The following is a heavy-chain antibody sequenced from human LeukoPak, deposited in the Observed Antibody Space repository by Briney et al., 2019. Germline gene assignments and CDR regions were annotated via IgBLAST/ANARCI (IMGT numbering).Heavy chain of an antibody. CDR1: GYTFTGYY. D-gene: IGHD4/OR15-4a*01. CDR2: INANSGGT. Sequence: ASVRVSCKASGYTFTGYYLHWVRQAPGQGLEWMGWINANSGGTGYAQKFRGRVTMTRDTSISTAYMELSRLRSDDTAVYYCARVRDVPVWGQGTTVTVSS. V-gene: IGHV1-2*02. J-gene: IGHJ6*02. CDR3: ARVRDVPV.